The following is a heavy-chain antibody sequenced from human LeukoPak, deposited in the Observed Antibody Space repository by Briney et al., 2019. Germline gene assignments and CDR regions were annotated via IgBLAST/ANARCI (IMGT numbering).Heavy chain of an antibody. D-gene: IGHD3-10*01. V-gene: IGHV3-23*01. CDR3: AKDPSAFGELLSYFDY. CDR2: ISGSGHST. CDR1: GFTFSSFS. J-gene: IGHJ4*02. Sequence: GGSLRLSCAASGFTFSSFSMSWVRQAPGKGLEWVSAISGSGHSTYYSDSVKGRFTVSRDNSKNTVYLQMNSLRAEDTAVYYCAKDPSAFGELLSYFDYWGQGTLVTVSS.